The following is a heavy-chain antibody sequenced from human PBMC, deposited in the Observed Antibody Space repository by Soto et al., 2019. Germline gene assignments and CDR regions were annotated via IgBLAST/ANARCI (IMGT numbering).Heavy chain of an antibody. CDR2: IYYSGST. Sequence: SETLSLTCTVSGGSISSYYWSWIRQPPGKGLEWIGYIYYSGSTNYNPSLKSRVTISVDTSKNQFSLKLSSVTAADTAVYYCARADYYDRYSWFDPWGQGTLVTVSS. D-gene: IGHD3-22*01. V-gene: IGHV4-59*01. CDR1: GGSISSYY. CDR3: ARADYYDRYSWFDP. J-gene: IGHJ5*02.